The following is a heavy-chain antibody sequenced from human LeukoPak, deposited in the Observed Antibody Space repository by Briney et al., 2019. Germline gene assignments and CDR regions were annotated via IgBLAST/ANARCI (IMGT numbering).Heavy chain of an antibody. CDR3: ARVRPQTYYYGSGSYSDY. D-gene: IGHD3-10*01. J-gene: IGHJ4*02. Sequence: GGSLRLSCAASGFTFSSYAMSWVRQTPGKGLEWVSAISSSGGSTYYADSVKGRFTISRDNAKNSLYLQMNSLRAEDTAVYYCARVRPQTYYYGSGSYSDYWGQGTLVTVSS. CDR1: GFTFSSYA. CDR2: ISSSGGST. V-gene: IGHV3-21*01.